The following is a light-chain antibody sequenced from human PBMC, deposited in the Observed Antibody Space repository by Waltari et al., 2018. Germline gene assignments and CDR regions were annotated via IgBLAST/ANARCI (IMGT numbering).Light chain of an antibody. Sequence: EIVLTQSPATLSVSPGERVTLSCRASQSVSSNLAWYQQKPGQAPRLISYAASNRATGIPARFSGSGSGTEFTLTISSLQSEDFAVYYCQENNHWPPVWTFGQGTNVEIK. CDR1: QSVSSN. CDR3: QENNHWPPVWT. V-gene: IGKV3-15*01. CDR2: AAS. J-gene: IGKJ1*01.